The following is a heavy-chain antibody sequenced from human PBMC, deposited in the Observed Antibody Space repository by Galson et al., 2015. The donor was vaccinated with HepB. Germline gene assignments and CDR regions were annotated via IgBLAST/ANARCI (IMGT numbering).Heavy chain of an antibody. CDR2: ISYDGSNK. Sequence: SLRLSCAASGFTFSSYGMHWVRQAPGKELEWVAVISYDGSNKYYADSVKGRFTISRDNSKNTLYLQMNSLRAEDTAVYYCAKTYYYDSSGYYRLDDAFDIWGQGTMVTVSS. CDR3: AKTYYYDSSGYYRLDDAFDI. J-gene: IGHJ3*02. CDR1: GFTFSSYG. V-gene: IGHV3-30*18. D-gene: IGHD3-22*01.